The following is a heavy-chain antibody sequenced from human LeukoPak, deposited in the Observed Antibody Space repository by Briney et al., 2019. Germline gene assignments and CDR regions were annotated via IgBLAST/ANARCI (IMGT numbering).Heavy chain of an antibody. CDR3: ARDGPTSGWYGGPRWFDP. J-gene: IGHJ5*02. D-gene: IGHD6-19*01. CDR2: ISSSSSYI. Sequence: PGGSLRLSCAASGFTFSSYSMNWVRQAPGKGLEWVSSISSSSSYIYYADSVKGRFTISRDNARNSLYLQMNSLRAEDTAVYYCARDGPTSGWYGGPRWFDPWGQGTLVTVSS. V-gene: IGHV3-21*01. CDR1: GFTFSSYS.